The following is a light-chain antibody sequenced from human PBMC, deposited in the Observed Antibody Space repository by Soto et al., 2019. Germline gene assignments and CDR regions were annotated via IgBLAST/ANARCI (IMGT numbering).Light chain of an antibody. CDR3: QHYSTSAFT. CDR1: QSVSNY. V-gene: IGKV3-20*01. CDR2: GAS. Sequence: EIVLTQSPGTLSLSPGERATLSCRASQSVSNYLVWYRQRPGQAPRLLIHGASLRATGIPDRFSGSESGTDFTLNISSLEPEDFAVYYCQHYSTSAFTFGPGTKVDIK. J-gene: IGKJ3*01.